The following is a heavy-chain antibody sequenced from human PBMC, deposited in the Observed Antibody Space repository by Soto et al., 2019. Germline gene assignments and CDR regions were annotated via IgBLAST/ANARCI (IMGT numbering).Heavy chain of an antibody. J-gene: IGHJ4*02. V-gene: IGHV4-34*01. Sequence: SETLSLTCAVYCGSFSGYYWSWIRQPPGKGLEWIGEINHSGSTNYNPSLKSRVTISVDTSKNQFPLKLSSVTAADTAVYYCARTRTYDFWSGYIRSGYYFDYWGQGTLVTVSS. D-gene: IGHD3-3*01. CDR3: ARTRTYDFWSGYIRSGYYFDY. CDR1: CGSFSGYY. CDR2: INHSGST.